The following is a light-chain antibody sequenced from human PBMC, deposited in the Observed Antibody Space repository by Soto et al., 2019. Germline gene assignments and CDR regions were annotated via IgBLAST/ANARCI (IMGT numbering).Light chain of an antibody. CDR3: CSYAGSYTFXV. CDR1: SSDVGGYNY. CDR2: DVS. Sequence: QSVLTQPRSVSGSPGQSVTISCTGTSSDVGGYNYVSWYQQHPGKAPKLMIYDVSKRPSGVPDRFSGSKSGNTASLTISGLQAEDEADYYCCSYAGSYTFXVFGTGNKVTVL. J-gene: IGLJ1*01. V-gene: IGLV2-11*01.